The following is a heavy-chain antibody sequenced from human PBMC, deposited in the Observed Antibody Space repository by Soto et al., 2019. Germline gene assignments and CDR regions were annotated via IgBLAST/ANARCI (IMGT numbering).Heavy chain of an antibody. J-gene: IGHJ6*02. CDR2: VYYGGST. CDR1: GDSISSSSYY. D-gene: IGHD3-22*01. V-gene: IGHV4-39*01. CDR3: AGGDYYHSSGYYFYYYTMDV. Sequence: SETLSLTCTVSGDSISSSSYYWGWIRQPPGKGLEWIGNVYYGGSTYYNPSLKSRVTISVETSKRQFSLKLSSVTAADTAVYYCAGGDYYHSSGYYFYYYTMDVWGQGTTVTVSS.